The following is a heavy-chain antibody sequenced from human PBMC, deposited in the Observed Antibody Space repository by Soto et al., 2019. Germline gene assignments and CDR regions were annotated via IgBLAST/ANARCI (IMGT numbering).Heavy chain of an antibody. D-gene: IGHD6-13*01. V-gene: IGHV4-31*03. Sequence: SETLSLTCTVSGGSISSGGYYWSWIRQHPGKGLEWIGYIYYSGSTYYNPSLKSRVTISVDTSKNQFSLKLSSVTAADTAVYYCARTTYSTRWYFDYWGQGTLVTVSS. CDR3: ARTTYSTRWYFDY. CDR2: IYYSGST. J-gene: IGHJ4*02. CDR1: GGSISSGGYY.